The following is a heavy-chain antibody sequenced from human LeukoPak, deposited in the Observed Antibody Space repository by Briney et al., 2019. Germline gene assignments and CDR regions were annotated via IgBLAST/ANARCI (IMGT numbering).Heavy chain of an antibody. D-gene: IGHD2-15*01. Sequence: GRSLRLSCAASGFTFSTYSMHWVRQAPGKGLEWVAIISYGGSNKYYADSVKGRFTISRDNSKNTLSLQMNSLRADDTAVYYCARDWTRYCSGGTCYSFDYWGQGTLATVSS. CDR2: ISYGGSNK. V-gene: IGHV3-30*04. CDR1: GFTFSTYS. J-gene: IGHJ4*02. CDR3: ARDWTRYCSGGTCYSFDY.